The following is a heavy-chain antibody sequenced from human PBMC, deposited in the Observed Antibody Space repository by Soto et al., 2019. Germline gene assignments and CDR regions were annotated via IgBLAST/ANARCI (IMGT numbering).Heavy chain of an antibody. D-gene: IGHD3-22*01. Sequence: GGSLRLSRAASGFTFSSYAMSWVRQAPGKGLEWVSAISGSGGSTYYADSVKGRFTISRDNSKNTLYLQMNSLRAEDTAVYYCAKGPSGDSSYDPWGQGTLVTVSS. CDR3: AKGPSGDSSYDP. CDR2: ISGSGGST. CDR1: GFTFSSYA. J-gene: IGHJ5*02. V-gene: IGHV3-23*01.